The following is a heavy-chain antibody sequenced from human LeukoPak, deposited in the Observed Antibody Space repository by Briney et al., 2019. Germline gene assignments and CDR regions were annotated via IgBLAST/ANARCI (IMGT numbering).Heavy chain of an antibody. Sequence: ASVKVSCKASGYTFTSYGISWVRQAPGQGLEWMGWISAYNGNTNYVQKLQGRVTMTTDTSTSTDYMELRSLRSDDTAVYYCARDRGYYDSSGYWWFDPWGQGTLVTVSS. J-gene: IGHJ5*02. D-gene: IGHD3-22*01. CDR1: GYTFTSYG. V-gene: IGHV1-18*01. CDR2: ISAYNGNT. CDR3: ARDRGYYDSSGYWWFDP.